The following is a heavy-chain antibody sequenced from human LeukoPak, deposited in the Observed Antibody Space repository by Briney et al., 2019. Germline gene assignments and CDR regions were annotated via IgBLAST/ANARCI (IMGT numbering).Heavy chain of an antibody. V-gene: IGHV4-61*02. Sequence: PSQTLSLTCTVSGGSISSGSYYWSWIRQPAGKGLEWIGRIYTSGSTNYNPSLKSRVTISVDTSKNQFSLKLSSVTAADTAVYYCARVGREYSYYYYYMDVWGKGTTVTISS. CDR1: GGSISSGSYY. CDR2: IYTSGST. CDR3: ARVGREYSYYYYYMDV. D-gene: IGHD6-6*01. J-gene: IGHJ6*03.